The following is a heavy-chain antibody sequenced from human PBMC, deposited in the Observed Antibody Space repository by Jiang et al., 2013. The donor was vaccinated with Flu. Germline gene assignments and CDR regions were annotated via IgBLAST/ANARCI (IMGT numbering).Heavy chain of an antibody. J-gene: IGHJ4*02. D-gene: IGHD5-24*01. V-gene: IGHV1-24*01. CDR3: VTTTFNXNYHYFDF. Sequence: GAEVKKPGASVKVSCKVSGDTLAELPIHWVRQAPGKGLEWMGGFDPEKADTVYAQKFQDRVTLTEDAYTDTAYLELSSLRSDDTAVYYCVTTTFNXNYHYFDFWAGDPGQRRL. CDR2: FDPEKADT. CDR1: GDTLAELP.